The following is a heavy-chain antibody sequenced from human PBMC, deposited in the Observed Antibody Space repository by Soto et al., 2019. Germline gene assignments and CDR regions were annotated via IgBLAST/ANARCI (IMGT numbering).Heavy chain of an antibody. CDR1: GDTFNFYS. CDR3: ASSYGSGYRAFDY. Sequence: QVQLVQSGAEVKRPGSSMKVSCKASGDTFNFYSINWVRHAPGLGLEWMGRVNPIVSMSNYAQKFQGRVTMTADKSTSTAYMELSSLRSEVTAIYYCASSYGSGYRAFDYWGQGALVTVSS. V-gene: IGHV1-69*02. J-gene: IGHJ4*02. CDR2: VNPIVSMS. D-gene: IGHD3-10*01.